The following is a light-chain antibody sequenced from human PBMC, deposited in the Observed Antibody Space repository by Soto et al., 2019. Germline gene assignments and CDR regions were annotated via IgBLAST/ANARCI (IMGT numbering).Light chain of an antibody. J-gene: IGKJ1*01. CDR3: QQYGSSPRT. CDR1: QSVSSSY. V-gene: IGKV3-20*01. CDR2: GAS. Sequence: EIVLTQSPGTLSFSPGERATLSCRASQSVSSSYLAWYQQKPGQAPRLLIYGASSRATGIPDRFSGSGSGTDFTLTISRLEPEYFAVYYCQQYGSSPRTFGQGTKVEIK.